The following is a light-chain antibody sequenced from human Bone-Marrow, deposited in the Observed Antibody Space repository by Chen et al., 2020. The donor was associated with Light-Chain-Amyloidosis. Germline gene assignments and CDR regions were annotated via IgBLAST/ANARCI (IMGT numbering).Light chain of an antibody. CDR3: QVWDRSSDRPV. V-gene: IGLV3-21*02. Sequence: SYVLTQPSSVSVAPRQTATTACGGNNIGPTSVHWYQQTPGQAPLLVVYDDSARPSGIPERLSGSNSGNTATLTISRVEAGDEADYYCQVWDRSSDRPVFGGGTKLTVL. J-gene: IGLJ3*02. CDR1: NIGPTS. CDR2: DDS.